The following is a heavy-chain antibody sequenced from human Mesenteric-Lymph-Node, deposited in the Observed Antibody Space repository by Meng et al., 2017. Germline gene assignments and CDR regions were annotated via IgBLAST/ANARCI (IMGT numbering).Heavy chain of an antibody. V-gene: IGHV4-39*01. CDR3: ARHDGGYGDYFDH. D-gene: IGHD5-12*01. CDR1: GGSISSSRHY. J-gene: IGHJ4*02. CDR2: IYYSGST. Sequence: QPQLQESGPGLVKPSETLSLTCTVSGGSISSSRHYWGWIRQPPGKGLEWIGSIYYSGSTYYNPSLRSRVTMSLDTSKNQFSLKLSSVTATDTAVYYCARHDGGYGDYFDHWGQGTLVTASS.